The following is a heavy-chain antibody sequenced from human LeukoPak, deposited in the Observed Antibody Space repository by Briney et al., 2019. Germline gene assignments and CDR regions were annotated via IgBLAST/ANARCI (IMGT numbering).Heavy chain of an antibody. D-gene: IGHD4-17*01. CDR3: TVRRETTVTTVDY. V-gene: IGHV3-15*01. Sequence: GGSLRLSCAASGFTFSNAWMSWVRQAPGKGLEWVGRIKSKTDGGTTDYAAPVKGRFTISRDDSKNTLYLQMNSLKTEDTAVYYCTVRRETTVTTVDYWGQGTLVTVSS. CDR1: GFTFSNAW. CDR2: IKSKTDGGTT. J-gene: IGHJ4*02.